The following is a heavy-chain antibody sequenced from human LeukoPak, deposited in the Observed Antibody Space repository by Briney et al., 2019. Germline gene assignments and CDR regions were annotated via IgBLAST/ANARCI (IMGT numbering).Heavy chain of an antibody. Sequence: GASVKVSCKASGYTLTSYDINWVRQATGQGLEWMGWMNPNSGNTGYAQKFQGRVTMTRSTSISTAYMELSSLRSEDTAVYYCARGTAYCSSTSCYYPGKTDYWGQGTLVTVSS. CDR1: GYTLTSYD. V-gene: IGHV1-8*01. D-gene: IGHD2-2*01. CDR2: MNPNSGNT. J-gene: IGHJ4*02. CDR3: ARGTAYCSSTSCYYPGKTDY.